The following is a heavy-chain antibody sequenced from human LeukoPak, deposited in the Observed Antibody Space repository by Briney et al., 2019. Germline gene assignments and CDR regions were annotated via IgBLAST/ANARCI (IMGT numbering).Heavy chain of an antibody. CDR1: GFTFSSYG. CDR2: ISYDGSNK. CDR3: AKDFGGVTPLDF. Sequence: GRSLRLSCAASGFTFSSYGMLWVRQAPGKGLEWVAGISYDGSNKCYEDSVKGRFTISRDNSKNTLHLQMNSLRAEDTAVYYCAKDFGGVTPLDFWGQGTLLTVSS. V-gene: IGHV3-30*18. J-gene: IGHJ4*02. D-gene: IGHD2-21*02.